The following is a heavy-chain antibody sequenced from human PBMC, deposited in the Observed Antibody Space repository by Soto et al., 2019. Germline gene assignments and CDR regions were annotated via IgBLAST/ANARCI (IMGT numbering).Heavy chain of an antibody. V-gene: IGHV4-59*01. CDR1: GASMRSYS. CDR3: AIDLGCCGMDV. D-gene: IGHD3-16*01. CDR2: IFYSGNA. Sequence: QVELRESGPGLVKPSETVFLTCNVSGASMRSYSWTWMRQSPGKGLEWLGNIFYSGNANLNPSLRSSLNMSVDTSKNRFSLTLTSVTAADTAVYYCAIDLGCCGMDVWGQGTTVTVSS. J-gene: IGHJ6*02.